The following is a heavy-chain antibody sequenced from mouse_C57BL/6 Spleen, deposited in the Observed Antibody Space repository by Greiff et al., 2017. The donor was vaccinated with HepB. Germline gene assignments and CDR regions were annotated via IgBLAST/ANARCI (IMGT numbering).Heavy chain of an antibody. CDR3: TRAGSIPYYYAMDY. CDR1: GFTFSSYA. V-gene: IGHV5-9-1*02. CDR2: ISSGGDYI. J-gene: IGHJ4*01. Sequence: EVQLVESGEGLVKPGGSLKLSCAASGFTFSSYAMSWVRQTPEKRLEWVAYISSGGDYIYYADTVKGRFTISRDNARNTLYLQMSSLKSEDTAMYYCTRAGSIPYYYAMDYWGQGTSVTVSS. D-gene: IGHD1-1*01.